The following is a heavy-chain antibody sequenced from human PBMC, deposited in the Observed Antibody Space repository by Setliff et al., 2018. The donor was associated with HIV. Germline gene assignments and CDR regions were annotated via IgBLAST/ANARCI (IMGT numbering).Heavy chain of an antibody. CDR2: INAGNGNT. D-gene: IGHD6-19*01. J-gene: IGHJ4*02. CDR1: GYTFTSYA. Sequence: ASVKVSCKASGYTFTSYAMHWVRQAPGQRLEWMGWINAGNGNTKYSQKLQGRVTITRDTSASTAYMELSSLRSEDTAVYYCARPAVAGKEFDYWGQGTLVTVSS. V-gene: IGHV1-3*01. CDR3: ARPAVAGKEFDY.